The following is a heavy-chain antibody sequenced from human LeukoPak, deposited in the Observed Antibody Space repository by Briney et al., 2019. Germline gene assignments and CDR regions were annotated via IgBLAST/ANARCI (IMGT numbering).Heavy chain of an antibody. CDR3: AKMVDTAMVGGLYFDY. D-gene: IGHD5-18*01. CDR1: GGSFSGYY. V-gene: IGHV4-34*01. Sequence: PSETLSLTCAVYGGSFSGYYWSWIRQPPGKGLEWIGEISHSGSTNYNPSLKSRVTISVDTSKNQFSLKLSSVTAADTAVYYCAKMVDTAMVGGLYFDYWGQGTLVTVSS. J-gene: IGHJ4*02. CDR2: ISHSGST.